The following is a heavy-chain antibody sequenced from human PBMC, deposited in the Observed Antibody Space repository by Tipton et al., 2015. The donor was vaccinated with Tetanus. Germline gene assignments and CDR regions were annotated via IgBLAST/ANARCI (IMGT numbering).Heavy chain of an antibody. CDR2: IDPNSGGT. CDR3: ARDRGDYIYSGMDV. J-gene: IGHJ6*02. Sequence: VQLVQSGAEVKKPGASVKVSCKASGYTFTGYYIYWVRQAPGQGLEWMGWIDPNSGGTVYAQKFQGRVTMTRDTSISTAYMELRSLRSDDTAVYYCARDRGDYIYSGMDVWGPGTTVTVS. D-gene: IGHD3-22*01. CDR1: GYTFTGYY. V-gene: IGHV1-2*02.